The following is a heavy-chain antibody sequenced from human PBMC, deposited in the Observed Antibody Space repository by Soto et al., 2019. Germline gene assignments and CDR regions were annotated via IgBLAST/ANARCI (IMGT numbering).Heavy chain of an antibody. CDR1: GYTFTSYD. CDR3: ARIPNLYSSSSSLSPYFDY. Sequence: ASVKVSCKASGYTFTSYDINWVRQATGQGLEWMGWMNPNSGSTGYAQKFQGRVTMTRNTSISTAYMELSSLRSEDTAVYYCARIPNLYSSSSSLSPYFDYWGQGTLVTVSS. J-gene: IGHJ4*02. V-gene: IGHV1-8*01. D-gene: IGHD6-6*01. CDR2: MNPNSGST.